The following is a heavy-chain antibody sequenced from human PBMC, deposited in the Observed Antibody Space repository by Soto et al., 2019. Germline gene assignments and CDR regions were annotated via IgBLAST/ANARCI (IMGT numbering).Heavy chain of an antibody. CDR1: GYTFTSYD. CDR3: AIGKGDSISWLGYYYYYMVV. V-gene: IGHV1-8*01. CDR2: MNPNSGNT. Sequence: ASVKVSCKASGYTFTSYDINWVRQATGQGLEWMGWMNPNSGNTGYAQKFQGRVTMTRNTSISTAYMELSSLRSEDTAVYYCAIGKGDSISWLGYYYYYMVVWGKGPTVTVSS. J-gene: IGHJ6*03. D-gene: IGHD6-13*01.